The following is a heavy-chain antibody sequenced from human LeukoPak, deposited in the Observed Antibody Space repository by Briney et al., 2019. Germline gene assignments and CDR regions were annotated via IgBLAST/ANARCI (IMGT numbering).Heavy chain of an antibody. CDR3: TTDLSELDDSGYYAKYFPH. D-gene: IGHD3-22*01. CDR1: GFTFSKVW. J-gene: IGHJ1*01. CDR2: IKSKTDGGTI. V-gene: IGHV3-15*01. Sequence: PGGSLRLSCAASGFTFSKVWMSWVRQAPGKGLEWVGRIKSKTDGGTIDYAAPVKGRFTISRDDSIDTLFLQMNSLKTEDTAVYYCTTDLSELDDSGYYAKYFPHWGQGTLVSVSS.